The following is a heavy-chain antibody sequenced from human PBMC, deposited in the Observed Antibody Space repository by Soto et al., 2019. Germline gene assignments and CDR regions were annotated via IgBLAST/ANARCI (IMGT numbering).Heavy chain of an antibody. CDR3: VWRRWGQSYYYDSSGYYVDY. D-gene: IGHD3-22*01. V-gene: IGHV4-31*03. J-gene: IGHJ4*02. Sequence: PSETLSLTCTVSGGSISSGGYYWSWIRQHPGKGLEWIGYIYYSGSTSYNPSLKSRLTISVDTSKNQFSLKLSSVTAADTAVYYCVWRRWGQSYYYDSSGYYVDYWGQGTLVTVSS. CDR1: GGSISSGGYY. CDR2: IYYSGST.